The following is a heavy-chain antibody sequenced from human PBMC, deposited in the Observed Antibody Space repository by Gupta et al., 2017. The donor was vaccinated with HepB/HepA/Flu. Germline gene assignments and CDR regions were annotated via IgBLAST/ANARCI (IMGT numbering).Heavy chain of an antibody. D-gene: IGHD6-19*01. J-gene: IGHJ3*02. CDR2: ISWKSDQI. V-gene: IGHV3-9*01. Sequence: EVHLVESGGDLVQHGRSLRLSCAASGFNFDDSAMHWVRQVPGKGLEWVSHISWKSDQIAYADSVKGRFTISRDNAKNSLYLQMNNLGGEDTAFYHCARRGPSGAYDIWGQGTMVTVSS. CDR1: GFNFDDSA. CDR3: ARRGPSGAYDI.